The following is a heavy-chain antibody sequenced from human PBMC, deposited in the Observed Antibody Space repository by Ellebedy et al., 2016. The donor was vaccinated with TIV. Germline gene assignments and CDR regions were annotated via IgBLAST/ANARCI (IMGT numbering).Heavy chain of an antibody. CDR3: AIVVGARFDS. J-gene: IGHJ5*01. CDR1: GFTFSNYA. CDR2: INGNGGIT. V-gene: IGHV3-23*01. Sequence: GESLKISCSGSGFTFSNYAMTWVRQAPGTGLEWVSSINGNGGITIYADSVKGRFTISRDNSNNTLYLQMNSLRVEDTAVYYCAIVVGARFDSWGQGTLVTVSP. D-gene: IGHD1-26*01.